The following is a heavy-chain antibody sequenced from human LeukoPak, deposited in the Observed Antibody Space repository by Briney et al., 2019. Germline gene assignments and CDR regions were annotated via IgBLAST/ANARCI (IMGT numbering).Heavy chain of an antibody. Sequence: PGGSLRLSCAASGFTFSSYAMHWVRQAPGKGLEWVAVISYDGSNKYYADSVKGRFTISRDNSRNTLYLQMNSLRAEDTAVYYCARAVVPAAPYYYGMDVWGQGTTVTVSS. CDR1: GFTFSSYA. V-gene: IGHV3-30*14. CDR2: ISYDGSNK. J-gene: IGHJ6*02. D-gene: IGHD2-2*01. CDR3: ARAVVPAAPYYYGMDV.